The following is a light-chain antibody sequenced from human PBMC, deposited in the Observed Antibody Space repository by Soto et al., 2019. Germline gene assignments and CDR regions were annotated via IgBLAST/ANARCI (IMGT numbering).Light chain of an antibody. Sequence: QSALTQPPSASGSPGQSVTISCTGTSGDVGGYNYVSWYQQHPGKAPKLMIYEVSKRPSGVPDRFSGSKSGNTASLTVSGLQAEDEADYYCSSYAGSNNIYVFGTGTKVTVL. CDR2: EVS. CDR3: SSYAGSNNIYV. V-gene: IGLV2-8*01. J-gene: IGLJ1*01. CDR1: SGDVGGYNY.